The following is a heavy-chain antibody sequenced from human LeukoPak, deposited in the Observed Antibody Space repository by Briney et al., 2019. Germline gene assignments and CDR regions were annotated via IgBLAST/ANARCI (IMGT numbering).Heavy chain of an antibody. CDR3: AKDNDIVVVPAAMGY. J-gene: IGHJ4*02. CDR2: IRYDGSNK. V-gene: IGHV3-30*02. CDR1: GFTFSSYG. Sequence: GGSLRLSCAASGFTFSSYGMHWVRQAPGKGLEWVAFIRYDGSNKYYADSVKGRFTISRDNSKNTLYLQMNSLRAEDTAVYYCAKDNDIVVVPAAMGYWGQGTLVTVSS. D-gene: IGHD2-2*01.